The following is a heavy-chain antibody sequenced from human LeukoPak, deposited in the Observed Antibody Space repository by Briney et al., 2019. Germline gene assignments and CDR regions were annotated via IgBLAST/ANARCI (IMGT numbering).Heavy chain of an antibody. J-gene: IGHJ4*02. Sequence: SGTLSLTCAVSGGSISSSYWWSWVRQPPGKGLEWIGEVYHSGSTNYNPSLKSRVTISVGTSKNQFSLKLSSVTAADTAVYYCARGASRQWRLHTPFDYWGQGTLVTVSS. CDR2: VYHSGST. D-gene: IGHD6-19*01. CDR1: GGSISSSYW. CDR3: ARGASRQWRLHTPFDY. V-gene: IGHV4-4*02.